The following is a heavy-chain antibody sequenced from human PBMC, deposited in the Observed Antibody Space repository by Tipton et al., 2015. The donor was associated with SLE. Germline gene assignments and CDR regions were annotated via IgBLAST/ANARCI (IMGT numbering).Heavy chain of an antibody. J-gene: IGHJ3*02. V-gene: IGHV3-21*01. CDR1: GFTFSSYS. CDR2: ISSSSSYI. D-gene: IGHD7-27*01. Sequence: SLRLSCAASGFTFSSYSMNWVRQAPGKGLEWVSSISSSSSYIYYADSVKGRFTISRDNAKNSLYLQMNSLRAEDTAVYYCARGKNWVDAFDIWGQGTMVTVSS. CDR3: ARGKNWVDAFDI.